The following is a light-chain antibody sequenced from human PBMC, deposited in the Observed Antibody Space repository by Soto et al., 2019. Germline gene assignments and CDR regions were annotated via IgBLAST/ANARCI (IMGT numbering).Light chain of an antibody. CDR2: GAS. J-gene: IGKJ5*01. CDR3: QQYDTCRTWS. V-gene: IGKV3-15*01. CDR1: QSISSK. Sequence: EIVLTQSPATLSVSPGERVTLSCRASQSISSKLGWYQQRPGQAPRLLIYGASTRDTGIPARFSGSGSGTDVILTTSSMQSEDVSVSYCQQYDTCRTWSFGQGTRLEIK.